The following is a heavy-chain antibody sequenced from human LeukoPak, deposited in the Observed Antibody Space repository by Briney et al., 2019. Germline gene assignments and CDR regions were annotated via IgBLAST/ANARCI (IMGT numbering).Heavy chain of an antibody. V-gene: IGHV4-4*07. D-gene: IGHD6-19*01. J-gene: IGHJ3*02. CDR3: ARDGSDIAVAGTPLAESFDI. CDR1: GDSISGYH. Sequence: SETLSLTYTVSGDSISGYHWSWIRQPAGKGLEWIGRIYASGTINYNPSLKSRVTMSVDRSKNQFSLKVKSVTAADTAVYYCARDGSDIAVAGTPLAESFDIWGQGTMVTVSS. CDR2: IYASGTI.